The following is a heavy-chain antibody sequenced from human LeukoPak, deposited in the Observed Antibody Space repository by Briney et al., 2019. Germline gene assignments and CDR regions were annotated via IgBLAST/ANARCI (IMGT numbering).Heavy chain of an antibody. CDR3: AREPYGGNPNFDY. CDR1: GGTFSSYA. J-gene: IGHJ4*02. V-gene: IGHV1-69*05. D-gene: IGHD4-23*01. CDR2: IIPIFGTA. Sequence: SVKVSCKASGGTFSSYAISWVRQAPGLGLEWMGRIIPIFGTANYAQKFQGRVTVTTDESTSTAYMELSSLRSEDTAVYYCAREPYGGNPNFDYWGQGTLVTVSS.